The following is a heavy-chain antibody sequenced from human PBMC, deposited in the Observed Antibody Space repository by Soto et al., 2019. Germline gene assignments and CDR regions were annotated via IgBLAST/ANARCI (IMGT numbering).Heavy chain of an antibody. D-gene: IGHD5-12*01. Sequence: QVQLQESGPGLVKPSETLSLTCTVSGGSISSYYWSWIRQPPGKGLEWIGYIYYSGSTNYNPSLKSRVTISVDTSKNQFSLKLSSVTAADTAVYYCARHRVATMDYWGQGTLVTVSS. V-gene: IGHV4-59*08. CDR2: IYYSGST. CDR1: GGSISSYY. CDR3: ARHRVATMDY. J-gene: IGHJ4*02.